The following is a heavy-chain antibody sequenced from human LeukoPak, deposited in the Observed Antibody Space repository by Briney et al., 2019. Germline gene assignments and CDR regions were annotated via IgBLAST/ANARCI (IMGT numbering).Heavy chain of an antibody. CDR3: ARVLRYCSGGNCYSGGLGYMDV. J-gene: IGHJ6*03. Sequence: GGSLRLSCAASGFTFSSNSMNWVRQAPGKGLEWVSYISSSSSTIYYADSVKGRFTISRDNAKNSLYLQMSSLRAEDTAVYYCARVLRYCSGGNCYSGGLGYMDVWGKGTTVTISS. CDR2: ISSSSSTI. CDR1: GFTFSSNS. V-gene: IGHV3-48*01. D-gene: IGHD2-15*01.